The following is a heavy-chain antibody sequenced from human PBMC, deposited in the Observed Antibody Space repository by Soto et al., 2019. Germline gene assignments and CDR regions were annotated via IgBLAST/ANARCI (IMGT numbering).Heavy chain of an antibody. Sequence: SETLSLTCAVYGGSFSGYYWSWIRQPPGKGLEWIGEINHSGSTNYNPSLKSRVTISVDTSKNQFSLKLSSVTAADTAVYYCERSGSGSYYPVQVDVWGQGTTVTVSS. J-gene: IGHJ6*02. CDR2: INHSGST. CDR1: GGSFSGYY. D-gene: IGHD3-10*01. V-gene: IGHV4-34*01. CDR3: ERSGSGSYYPVQVDV.